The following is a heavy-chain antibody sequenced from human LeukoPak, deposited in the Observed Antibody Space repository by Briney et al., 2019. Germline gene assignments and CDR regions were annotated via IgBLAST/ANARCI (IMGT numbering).Heavy chain of an antibody. CDR2: INYGGHT. CDR3: ARTHFDSLGWFDP. Sequence: SETLSLTCTVSGGSMRSHSFYWGWIRRSPGKGLEWIANINYGGHTYYNPSVKSRVTLSVDVSKNRFSLNLTSVTAADTALYFCARTHFDSLGWFDPWGQGIQVIVSS. CDR1: GGSMRSHSFY. V-gene: IGHV4-39*07. J-gene: IGHJ5*02. D-gene: IGHD3-9*01.